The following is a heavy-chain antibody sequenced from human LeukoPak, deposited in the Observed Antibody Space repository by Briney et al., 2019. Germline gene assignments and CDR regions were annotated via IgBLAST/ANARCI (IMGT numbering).Heavy chain of an antibody. Sequence: GGSLRLSCAASGLTFSSYSMNWVRQAPGKGLEWVSSISSSSSYIYYADSVKGRFTISRDNAKNSLYLQMNSLRAEDTAVYYCARDLNYDILTGYVGNYFDYWGQGTLVTVSS. CDR2: ISSSSSYI. D-gene: IGHD3-9*01. J-gene: IGHJ4*02. CDR3: ARDLNYDILTGYVGNYFDY. V-gene: IGHV3-21*01. CDR1: GLTFSSYS.